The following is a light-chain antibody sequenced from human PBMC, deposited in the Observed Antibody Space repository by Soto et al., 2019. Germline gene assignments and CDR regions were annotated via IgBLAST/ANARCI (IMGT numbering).Light chain of an antibody. CDR1: SSDVGTYNR. CDR3: ISYRSGNTLV. V-gene: IGLV2-18*02. J-gene: IGLJ3*02. Sequence: QSVLTQPPSVSGSPGQSVTISCSGTSSDVGTYNRVSWYQQPPGTAPKLIIYEVSYRPSGVPDRFSGSKSGNAASLTISGLRAEDEADYYCISYRSGNTLVFGGGTKLTVL. CDR2: EVS.